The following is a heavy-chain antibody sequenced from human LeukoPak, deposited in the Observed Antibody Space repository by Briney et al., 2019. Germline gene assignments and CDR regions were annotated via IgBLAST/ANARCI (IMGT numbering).Heavy chain of an antibody. CDR1: GYTFTGYY. Sequence: GASVKVSCKASGYTFTGYYMHWVRQAPGQGLEWMGWINPNSGGTNYARKFQGRVTMTRDTSISTAYMELSRLRSEDMAVYYCARGPRRNWFDPWGQGTLVTVSS. V-gene: IGHV1-2*02. CDR2: INPNSGGT. J-gene: IGHJ5*02. CDR3: ARGPRRNWFDP.